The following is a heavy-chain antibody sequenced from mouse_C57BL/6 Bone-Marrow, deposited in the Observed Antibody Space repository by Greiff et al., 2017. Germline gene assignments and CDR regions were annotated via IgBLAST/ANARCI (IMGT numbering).Heavy chain of an antibody. CDR3: ARDYGAYYSNSWYFDV. CDR1: GFTFSSYA. CDR2: ISDGGSYT. J-gene: IGHJ1*03. D-gene: IGHD2-5*01. V-gene: IGHV5-4*01. Sequence: EVQGVESGGGLVKPGGSLKLSCAASGFTFSSYAMSWVRQTPEKRLEWVATISDGGSYTYYPDNVKGRFTISRDNAKNNLYLQMSHLKSEDTAMYYCARDYGAYYSNSWYFDVWGTGTTVTVSS.